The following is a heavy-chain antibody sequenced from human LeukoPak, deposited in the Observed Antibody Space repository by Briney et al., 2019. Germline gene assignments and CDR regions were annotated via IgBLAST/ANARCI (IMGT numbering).Heavy chain of an antibody. J-gene: IGHJ4*02. D-gene: IGHD1-7*01. V-gene: IGHV1-69*13. CDR1: GGTFSSYA. CDR2: IIPIFGTA. Sequence: SVKVSCKASGGTFSSYAISWVRQAPRQGLEWMGGIIPIFGTANYAQKFQGRVTITADESTSTAYMELSSLRSEDTAVYYCAKETFITGTLAYWGQGTLVTVSS. CDR3: AKETFITGTLAY.